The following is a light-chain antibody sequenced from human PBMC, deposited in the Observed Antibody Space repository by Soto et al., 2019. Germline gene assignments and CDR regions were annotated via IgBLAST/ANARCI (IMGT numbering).Light chain of an antibody. CDR2: KVS. CDR1: PSLAYSDGNTY. V-gene: IGKV2-30*01. CDR3: MQGTHWPPYT. Sequence: DVVMTQSPLSLPVTLGQPASISCRSSPSLAYSDGNTYLNWFQQRPGQSPRRLIYKVSNRDSGVPDRFSGSGSVTDFTLKISRVEAEDVGVYYCMQGTHWPPYTFGQGTKLEIK. J-gene: IGKJ2*01.